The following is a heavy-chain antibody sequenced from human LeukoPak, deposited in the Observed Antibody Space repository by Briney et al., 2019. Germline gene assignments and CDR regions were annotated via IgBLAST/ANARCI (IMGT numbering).Heavy chain of an antibody. CDR2: INTDGSST. CDR1: GFTFSTYG. Sequence: PGGSLRLSCAASGFTFSTYGMSWVHQAPGKGLVWVSRINTDGSSTSYADSVKGRFTISRDNAKNTLYLQMNSLRAEDTAVYYCARDPAGAFDIWGQGTMVTVSS. J-gene: IGHJ3*02. CDR3: ARDPAGAFDI. V-gene: IGHV3-74*01.